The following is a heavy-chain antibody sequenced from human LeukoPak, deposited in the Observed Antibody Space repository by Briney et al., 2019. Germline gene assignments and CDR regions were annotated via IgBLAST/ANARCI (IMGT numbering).Heavy chain of an antibody. CDR2: IIPIFGAA. D-gene: IGHD2-15*01. Sequence: SVKVSCKASGGTFSSYAISWVRQAPGQGLEWMGGIIPIFGAANYAQKFQGRVTITADESTSTAYMELSSLRSEDTAVYYCARGLDSFDAFDIWGQGTMVTVSS. J-gene: IGHJ3*02. CDR1: GGTFSSYA. CDR3: ARGLDSFDAFDI. V-gene: IGHV1-69*13.